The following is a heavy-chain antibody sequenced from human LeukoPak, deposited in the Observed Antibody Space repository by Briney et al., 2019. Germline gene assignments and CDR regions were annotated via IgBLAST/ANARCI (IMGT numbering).Heavy chain of an antibody. CDR1: GYTFTGYY. CDR3: ARALSGYDSDAFDI. V-gene: IGHV1-2*02. Sequence: ASVKVSCKASGYTFTGYYIHWVRQAPGQGLEWMGWINPNSGATNYAQKFQGRVTMTRDTSISTAYMELSRLRSDDTAVYYCARALSGYDSDAFDIWGQGTMVTVSS. CDR2: INPNSGAT. J-gene: IGHJ3*02. D-gene: IGHD5-12*01.